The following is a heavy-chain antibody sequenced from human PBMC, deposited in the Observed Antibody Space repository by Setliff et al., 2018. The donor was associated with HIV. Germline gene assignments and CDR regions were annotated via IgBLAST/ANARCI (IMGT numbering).Heavy chain of an antibody. CDR2: IRSKAYGGTA. D-gene: IGHD3-3*01. Sequence: GGSLRLSCAASGFTFSNAWMSWVRQAPGRGLEWVGFIRSKAYGGTAEYAASVKGRFTISRDDSKSIAYLQMNSLRTEDTAVYFCARVGAAEYDFWSGYFYYFDYWGQGKMVTVSS. J-gene: IGHJ4*02. CDR3: ARVGAAEYDFWSGYFYYFDY. V-gene: IGHV3-49*04. CDR1: GFTFSNAW.